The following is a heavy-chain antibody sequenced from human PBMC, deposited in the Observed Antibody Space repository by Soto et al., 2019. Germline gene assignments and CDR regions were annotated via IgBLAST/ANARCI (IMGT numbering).Heavy chain of an antibody. D-gene: IGHD2-15*01. Sequence: GGSLRLSCAASGFTFSGKKYLTWVRQAPGKGLEWVSALYNTDGTYYADSVKGRFSTSKNHSKNTFYLQLNSLRPDDTAVYYCASWLLREHAFDVWGLGTMVTVSS. V-gene: IGHV3-53*01. J-gene: IGHJ3*01. CDR1: GFTFSGKKY. CDR3: ASWLLREHAFDV. CDR2: LYNTDGT.